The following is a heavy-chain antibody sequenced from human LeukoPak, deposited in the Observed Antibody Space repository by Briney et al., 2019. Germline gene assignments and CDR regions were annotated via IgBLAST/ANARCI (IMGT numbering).Heavy chain of an antibody. CDR2: ISAYNGNT. J-gene: IGHJ4*02. V-gene: IGHV1-18*01. Sequence: ASVKVSCKASGYTFTRYGISWVRQAPGQGLEWMGWISAYNGNTNYAQKLQGRVTMTTDTSTSTASMELRSLRSDDTAVYYCARDSSGHSTDYWGQGTLVTVSS. CDR1: GYTFTRYG. CDR3: ARDSSGHSTDY. D-gene: IGHD6-19*01.